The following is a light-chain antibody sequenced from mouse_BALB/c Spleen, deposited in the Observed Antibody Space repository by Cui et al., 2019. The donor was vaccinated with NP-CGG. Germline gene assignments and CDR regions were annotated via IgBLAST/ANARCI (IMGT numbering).Light chain of an antibody. J-gene: IGLJ1*01. CDR1: TGAVTTSNY. V-gene: IGLV1*01. CDR3: ALWYSNHWV. Sequence: AVVTQDFALTTSHGKSATFTCRSSTGAVTTSNYANWVQEKPDHLFTGLIGGTNNRVQGVPARFSGSLIGDKAALTITGAQTEDEAIYFCALWYSNHWVFGGGTKLTVL. CDR2: GTN.